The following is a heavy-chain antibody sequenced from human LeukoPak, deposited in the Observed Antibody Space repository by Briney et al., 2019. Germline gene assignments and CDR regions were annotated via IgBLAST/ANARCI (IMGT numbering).Heavy chain of an antibody. CDR1: GFTFSTYS. Sequence: GGSLRLSCAASGFTFSTYSMNWVRQAPGKGLEWVSFIDTTTSYIYYGDSVKGRFTISRDNAKNTLYLQMNSLKAEDTAVYFCARDRGYTQDYWGQGTLVTVSS. CDR3: ARDRGYTQDY. D-gene: IGHD5-12*01. CDR2: IDTTTSYI. J-gene: IGHJ4*02. V-gene: IGHV3-21*01.